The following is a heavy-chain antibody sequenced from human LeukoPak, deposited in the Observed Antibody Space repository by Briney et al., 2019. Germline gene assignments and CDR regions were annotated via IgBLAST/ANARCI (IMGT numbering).Heavy chain of an antibody. J-gene: IGHJ4*02. V-gene: IGHV3-21*01. CDR3: ARGYRGVEYYYDSSGDTIFDY. CDR1: GFTFSSYS. Sequence: GGSLRLSCAASGFTFSSYSMNWVRQAPGKGLEWVSSISSSSSYIYYADSVKGRFTISRDNAKNSLYLQMNSLRAEDTAVYYCARGYRGVEYYYDSSGDTIFDYWGQGTLVTVSS. CDR2: ISSSSSYI. D-gene: IGHD3-22*01.